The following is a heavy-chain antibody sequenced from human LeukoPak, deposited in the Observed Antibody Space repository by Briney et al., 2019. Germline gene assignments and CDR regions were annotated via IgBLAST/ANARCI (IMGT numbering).Heavy chain of an antibody. CDR3: AKLLRWYLTYFDY. D-gene: IGHD4-23*01. J-gene: IGHJ4*02. Sequence: GGSLRLSCAASGFTFSSYAMSWVRQAPGKGLEWVSAISGSGGSTYYADPVKGRFTISRDNSKNTLYLQMNSLRAEDTAVYYCAKLLRWYLTYFDYWGQGTLVTVSS. CDR2: ISGSGGST. V-gene: IGHV3-23*01. CDR1: GFTFSSYA.